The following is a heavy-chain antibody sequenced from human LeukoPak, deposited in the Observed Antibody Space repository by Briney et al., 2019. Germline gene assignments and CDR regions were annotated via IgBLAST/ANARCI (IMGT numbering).Heavy chain of an antibody. V-gene: IGHV5-51*01. CDR2: IHPGDSDT. D-gene: IGHD2-2*01. CDR1: GYSFTSYW. CDR3: ARRGVYCRSTSCYYFDY. J-gene: IGHJ4*02. Sequence: GESLKISCKGSGYSFTSYWIGWVRQMPGKGLEWMGIIHPGDSDTRYSPSFQGQVTISADKSISTAYLQWSSLKASDTAMYYCARRGVYCRSTSCYYFDYWGQGTLVTVSS.